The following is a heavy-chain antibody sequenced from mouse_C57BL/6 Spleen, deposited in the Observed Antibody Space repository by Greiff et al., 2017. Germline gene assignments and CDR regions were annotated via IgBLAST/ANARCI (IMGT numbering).Heavy chain of an antibody. V-gene: IGHV3-6*01. CDR3: ARRDYDSYFFAY. Sequence: EVKVEESGPGLVKPSQSLSLTCSVTGYSLTSGYYWTWIRQFPGNKLEWMGYISYDGSNNYNPSLKNRISVTRDTSKNQFFLKLNSVTTEDTATYYSARRDYDSYFFAYWGQGTLVTVSA. CDR1: GYSLTSGYY. CDR2: ISYDGSN. D-gene: IGHD2-3*01. J-gene: IGHJ3*01.